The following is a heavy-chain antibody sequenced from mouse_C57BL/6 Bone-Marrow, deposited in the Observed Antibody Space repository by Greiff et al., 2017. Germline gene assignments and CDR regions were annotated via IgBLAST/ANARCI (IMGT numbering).Heavy chain of an antibody. Sequence: EVQLQQSGPELVKPGASVKISCKASGYSFTDYNMNWVKQSNGKSLEWIGVINPNYGTTSYNQKFKGKATLTVDQSSSTAYMQLNSLTSEDSAVYYCASNYGSLYYYAMDYWGQGTSVTVSS. CDR2: INPNYGTT. CDR3: ASNYGSLYYYAMDY. V-gene: IGHV1-39*01. D-gene: IGHD1-1*01. J-gene: IGHJ4*01. CDR1: GYSFTDYN.